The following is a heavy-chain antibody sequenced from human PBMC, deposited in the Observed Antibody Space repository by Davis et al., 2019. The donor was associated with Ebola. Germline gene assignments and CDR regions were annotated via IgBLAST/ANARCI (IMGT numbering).Heavy chain of an antibody. V-gene: IGHV6-1*01. CDR3: ARDIGTKGFDY. D-gene: IGHD1-7*01. J-gene: IGHJ4*02. CDR2: TYYKSEWYY. CDR1: GDSVSTNSVA. Sequence: MPSETLSLTCVISGDSVSTNSVAWNWLRQSPSRGLEWLGRTYYKSEWYYDYAVSVKGRITISPDTSKNQFSLQLSSVTPDDTAVYYCARDIGTKGFDYWGQGTLVTVAS.